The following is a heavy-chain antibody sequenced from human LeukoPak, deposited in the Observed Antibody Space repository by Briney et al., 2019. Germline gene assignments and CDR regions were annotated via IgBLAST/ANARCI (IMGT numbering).Heavy chain of an antibody. CDR1: GYTFTGYY. Sequence: ASVKVSCKAPGYTFTGYYMHWVRQAPGQGLEWMGWNNPNSGGTNYAQKFQGWVTMTRDTSISTAYMELSRLRSDDTAVYYCARDAKAGGSYGIDYWGQGTLVTVSS. V-gene: IGHV1-2*04. CDR3: ARDAKAGGSYGIDY. J-gene: IGHJ4*02. D-gene: IGHD1-26*01. CDR2: NNPNSGGT.